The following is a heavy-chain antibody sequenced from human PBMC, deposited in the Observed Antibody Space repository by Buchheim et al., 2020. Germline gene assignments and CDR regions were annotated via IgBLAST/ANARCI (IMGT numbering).Heavy chain of an antibody. CDR1: GFSLSTSGMC. J-gene: IGHJ6*02. CDR2: IDWVDGK. Sequence: QVPLRESGPALVQPTQTLTLTCTFSGFSLSTSGMCVSWIRQPPGKALEWLALIDWVDGKYYSTYLKTRLTISKDTSKNQVVLTMTNMDPVDTATYYCARIRVEQQLAHYNYYGMDVWGQGTT. D-gene: IGHD6-13*01. V-gene: IGHV2-70*01. CDR3: ARIRVEQQLAHYNYYGMDV.